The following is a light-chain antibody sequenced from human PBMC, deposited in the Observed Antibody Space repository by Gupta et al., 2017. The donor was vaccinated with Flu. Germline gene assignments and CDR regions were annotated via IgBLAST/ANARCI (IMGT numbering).Light chain of an antibody. J-gene: IGKJ4*01. V-gene: IGKV2-28*01. CDR2: LSS. Sequence: VMTQYPLSLPVVPGESVCMSFKSSQSLIKSNRSYYLEWYLQTAGRSKLLLNYLSSHRASGVPNMFSGSGSGADFTLKISRVDAEDVRVYYCMQSLQGLTFGGGTKMEIK. CDR1: QSLIKSNRSYY. CDR3: MQSLQGLT.